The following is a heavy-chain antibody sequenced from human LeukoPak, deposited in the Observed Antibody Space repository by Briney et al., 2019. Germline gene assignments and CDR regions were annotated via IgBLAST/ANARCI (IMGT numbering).Heavy chain of an antibody. V-gene: IGHV4-31*03. CDR3: ARYCSSTSCRWFDP. Sequence: PSETLSLTCTVSGGSISSGGYYRSWIRQHPGKGLEWIGYIYYTGSTYYNPSLKSRVIISVDTSKNQFSLKLNSVTAADTAVYYCARYCSSTSCRWFDPWGQGTLVTVSS. CDR1: GGSISSGGYY. CDR2: IYYTGST. D-gene: IGHD2-2*01. J-gene: IGHJ5*02.